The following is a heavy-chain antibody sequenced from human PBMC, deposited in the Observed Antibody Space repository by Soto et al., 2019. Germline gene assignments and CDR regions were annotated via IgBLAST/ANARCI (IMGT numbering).Heavy chain of an antibody. J-gene: IGHJ3*02. Sequence: ASVKVSCKASGYTFPNYGISWVQQAPGQGLEWMGWINGYNGNTNYAQKLQGRVTMTTDTFTSTAYMELRSLRSDDTAVYYCARVTGDSSGYYWGAFDIWGQGTMVTVSS. CDR2: INGYNGNT. CDR1: GYTFPNYG. CDR3: ARVTGDSSGYYWGAFDI. V-gene: IGHV1-18*01. D-gene: IGHD3-22*01.